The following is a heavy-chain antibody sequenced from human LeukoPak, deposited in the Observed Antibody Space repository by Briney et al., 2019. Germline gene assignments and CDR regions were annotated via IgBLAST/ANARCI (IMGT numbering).Heavy chain of an antibody. Sequence: GGSLRLSCAASGFTFSSYGMHWVRQAPGKGLEWVAFIRYDGSNKYYADSVKGRFTISRDNSKNTLYLQMNSLRAEDTAVYYCAKDQGARKYFDYWGQGTLVTVSS. CDR3: AKDQGARKYFDY. D-gene: IGHD3-16*01. V-gene: IGHV3-30*02. J-gene: IGHJ4*02. CDR2: IRYDGSNK. CDR1: GFTFSSYG.